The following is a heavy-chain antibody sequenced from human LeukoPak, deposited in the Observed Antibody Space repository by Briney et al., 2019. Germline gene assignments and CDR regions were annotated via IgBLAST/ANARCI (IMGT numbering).Heavy chain of an antibody. CDR2: IYYSGST. D-gene: IGHD5-18*01. Sequence: PSETLSLTCTVSGDSISSSSYYWGWIRQPPGKGLECIGSIYYSGSTYYNPSLKSRVTISVDTSKNQFSLKLTSVTAADTAVYYCAKELDVDTPVVDYWGQGTLVTVSS. CDR3: AKELDVDTPVVDY. CDR1: GDSISSSSYY. J-gene: IGHJ4*02. V-gene: IGHV4-39*02.